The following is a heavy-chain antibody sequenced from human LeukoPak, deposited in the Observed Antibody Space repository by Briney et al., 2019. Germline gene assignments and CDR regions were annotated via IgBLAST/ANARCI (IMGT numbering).Heavy chain of an antibody. CDR3: ARYYYDSSGYSPFDY. CDR2: IYYSGST. Sequence: PSETLSLTCTVSGGSISSYYWSWIRQPPGKGLEWIGYIYYSGSTNYNPSLKSRVTISVDTSKNQFSLKLSSVTAAATAVYYCARYYYDSSGYSPFDYWGQGTLVTVSS. CDR1: GGSISSYY. J-gene: IGHJ4*02. V-gene: IGHV4-59*01. D-gene: IGHD3-22*01.